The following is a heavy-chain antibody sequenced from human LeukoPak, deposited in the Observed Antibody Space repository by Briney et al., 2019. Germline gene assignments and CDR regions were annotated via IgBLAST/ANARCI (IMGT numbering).Heavy chain of an antibody. CDR1: GFTFSSYA. Sequence: GGSLRLSCAASGFTFSSYAMSWVCQAPGKGLEWVSAISGSGGSTYYADSVKGRFTISRDNSKNTLYLQMNSLRAEDTAVYYCAKAEYSGTYYFDYWGQGTLVTVSS. D-gene: IGHD1-26*01. V-gene: IGHV3-23*01. CDR3: AKAEYSGTYYFDY. J-gene: IGHJ4*02. CDR2: ISGSGGST.